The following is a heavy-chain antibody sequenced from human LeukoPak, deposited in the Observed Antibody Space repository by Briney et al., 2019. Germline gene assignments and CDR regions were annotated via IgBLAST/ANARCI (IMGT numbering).Heavy chain of an antibody. CDR2: IIPILGIA. D-gene: IGHD2-15*01. CDR3: ARDTHTHDAFDI. J-gene: IGHJ3*02. Sequence: SVKVSCKASGGTFSSYAISWVRQAPGQGXXXMGRIIPILGIANYAQKFQGRVTITADKSTSTAYMELSSLRSEDTAVYYCARDTHTHDAFDIWGQGTMVTVSS. CDR1: GGTFSSYA. V-gene: IGHV1-69*04.